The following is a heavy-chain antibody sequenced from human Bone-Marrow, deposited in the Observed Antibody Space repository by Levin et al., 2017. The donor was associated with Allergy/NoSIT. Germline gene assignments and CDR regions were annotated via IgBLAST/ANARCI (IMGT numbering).Heavy chain of an antibody. CDR1: GGTFSSYA. J-gene: IGHJ6*02. Sequence: KISCKASGGTFSSYAISWVRQAPGQGLEWMGGIIPIFGTANYAQKFQGRVTITADKSTSTAYMELSSLRSEDTAVYYCAREGSGYPPGGGRETYYDYGMDVWGQGTTVTVSS. D-gene: IGHD3-3*01. CDR2: IIPIFGTA. CDR3: AREGSGYPPGGGRETYYDYGMDV. V-gene: IGHV1-69*06.